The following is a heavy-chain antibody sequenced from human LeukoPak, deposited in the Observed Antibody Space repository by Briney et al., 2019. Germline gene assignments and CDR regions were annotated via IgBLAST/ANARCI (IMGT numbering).Heavy chain of an antibody. CDR3: ARAPLDSSGNHWGVWFDP. D-gene: IGHD3-22*01. V-gene: IGHV5-51*01. Sequence: GESLKISCKGSGYSFSSYWIGWVRQMPGKGLEWMGIIYPGHSDTKYSPSFQGQVAMSADRSINTAYLQWSSLKASDTAIYYCARAPLDSSGNHWGVWFDPWGQGTLVTVSS. CDR2: IYPGHSDT. CDR1: GYSFSSYW. J-gene: IGHJ5*02.